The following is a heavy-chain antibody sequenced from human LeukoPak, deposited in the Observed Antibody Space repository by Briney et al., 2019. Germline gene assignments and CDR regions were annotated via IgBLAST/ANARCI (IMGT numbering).Heavy chain of an antibody. Sequence: PSETLSLTCTVSGYSISSGCYWGWIRQPPGKGLEWIGSIYYSGSTYYNPSLKSRVTISVDTSKNQFSLKLSSVTAADTAVYYCARETMVGFTPGWLDPWGQGTLVTVSS. CDR3: ARETMVGFTPGWLDP. CDR1: GYSISSGCY. D-gene: IGHD4-23*01. J-gene: IGHJ5*02. CDR2: IYYSGST. V-gene: IGHV4-38-2*02.